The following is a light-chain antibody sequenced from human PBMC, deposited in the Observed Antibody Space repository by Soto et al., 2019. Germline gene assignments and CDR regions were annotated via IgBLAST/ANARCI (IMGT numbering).Light chain of an antibody. J-gene: IGKJ3*01. CDR3: QQYDNLPPGIT. CDR1: QDISNC. Sequence: DIQVTQSPSSLSVSVGDRVTITCQASQDISNCLNWYQQKAGKAPKLLIYDASNLQTGVPSRFSGIGSGTDFTFTISSLQPEDIATYYCQQYDNLPPGITFGPGTKVAIK. CDR2: DAS. V-gene: IGKV1-33*01.